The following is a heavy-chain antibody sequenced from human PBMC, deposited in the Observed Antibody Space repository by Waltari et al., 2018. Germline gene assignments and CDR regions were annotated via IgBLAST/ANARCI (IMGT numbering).Heavy chain of an antibody. CDR2: IYYSGST. CDR1: GGSISSYY. CDR3: AREMGYCSSTSCSDAFDI. Sequence: VQLQESGPGLVKPSETLSLTCTVSGGSISSYYWSWLRQPPGKGLEWIGYIYYSGSTNYNPSLKSRVTISVDTSKNQFSLKLSSVTAADTAVYYCAREMGYCSSTSCSDAFDIWGQGTMVTVSS. V-gene: IGHV4-59*01. J-gene: IGHJ3*02. D-gene: IGHD2-2*01.